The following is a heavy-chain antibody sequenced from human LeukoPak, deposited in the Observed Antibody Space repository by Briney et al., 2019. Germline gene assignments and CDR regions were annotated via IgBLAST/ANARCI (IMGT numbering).Heavy chain of an antibody. D-gene: IGHD4-17*01. V-gene: IGHV4-34*01. CDR3: ARHRPLFLYGDYPAGLDY. J-gene: IGHJ4*02. CDR1: GGSLSGYY. CDR2: INHSGRT. Sequence: TSETLSLTCAVYGGSLSGYYWTWIRQPPGKGLEWIGEINHSGRTNYNSSLTSRVTISLDTPKNHFSLKLSSMTAADTAVYYCARHRPLFLYGDYPAGLDYWGQGTLVTVSS.